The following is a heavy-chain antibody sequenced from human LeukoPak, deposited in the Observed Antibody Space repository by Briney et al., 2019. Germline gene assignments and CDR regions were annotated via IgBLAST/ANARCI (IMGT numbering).Heavy chain of an antibody. CDR2: INHSGRT. CDR1: GGSFSDYF. CDR3: ARAVEYNFWSGLQRRAATFDY. Sequence: SETLSLTCAVYGGSFSDYFWGWIRQPPGKGLEWIGEINHSGRTYYNPSLKSRVTISVDTSKNQFSLKLTSVTAADTAVYYCARAVEYNFWSGLQRRAATFDYWGQGTLVTVSS. D-gene: IGHD3-3*01. V-gene: IGHV4-34*01. J-gene: IGHJ4*02.